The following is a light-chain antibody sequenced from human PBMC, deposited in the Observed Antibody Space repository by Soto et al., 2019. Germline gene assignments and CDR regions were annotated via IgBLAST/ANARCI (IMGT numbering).Light chain of an antibody. CDR1: SSNIANNA. CDR3: AAWDDSLNGWV. CDR2: YDT. J-gene: IGLJ3*02. V-gene: IGLV1-36*01. Sequence: QSVLTQSPSVSAAPRQRVIISCSGSSSNIANNAVNWYQQFPGKAPKVLIFYDTVLPSGVSDRFSGSKSGTSASLAISGLQSEDEADYYCAAWDDSLNGWVFGGGTKLTVL.